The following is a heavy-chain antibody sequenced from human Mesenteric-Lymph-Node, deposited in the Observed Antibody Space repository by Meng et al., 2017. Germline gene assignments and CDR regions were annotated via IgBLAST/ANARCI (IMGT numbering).Heavy chain of an antibody. CDR2: IYSGGST. CDR3: ARENPAFDAFDV. D-gene: IGHD2/OR15-2a*01. V-gene: IGHV3-66*02. Sequence: VESGGCLVRAGGSLGPSCAASGFIVSNGYRSWVPQAPGQGLEWVSVIYSGGSTSYAASVKCRFTISRDSSKNTLCLQMNSLRPEDTAVYYCARENPAFDAFDVWGQGTMVTVSS. J-gene: IGHJ3*01. CDR1: GFIVSNGY.